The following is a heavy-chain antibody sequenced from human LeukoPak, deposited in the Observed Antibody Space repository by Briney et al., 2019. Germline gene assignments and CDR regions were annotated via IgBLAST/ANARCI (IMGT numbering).Heavy chain of an antibody. J-gene: IGHJ5*02. D-gene: IGHD3-16*01. Sequence: GGSLRLSCAASEFTFSSYAMSWVRQAPGKGLEWVSAISGSGGSTYYADSVKGRFTISRDNSKNTLYLQMNSLRAEDTAVYYCAKESRGPLVANWFDPWGQGTLVTVSS. CDR3: AKESRGPLVANWFDP. CDR1: EFTFSSYA. V-gene: IGHV3-23*01. CDR2: ISGSGGST.